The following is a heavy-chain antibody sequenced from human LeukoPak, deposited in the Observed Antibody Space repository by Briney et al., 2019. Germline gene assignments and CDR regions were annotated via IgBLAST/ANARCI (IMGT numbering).Heavy chain of an antibody. CDR3: ARVVGSTGHFDY. Sequence: SETLSLTCTVSGYSISSGYYWGWIRQPPGKGLEWIGSIYHSGSTYYNPSLKSRVTISVDTSKNQFSLKLSSVTAADTAVYYCARVVGSTGHFDYWGQGTLVTVSS. J-gene: IGHJ4*02. CDR2: IYHSGST. V-gene: IGHV4-38-2*02. D-gene: IGHD1-26*01. CDR1: GYSISSGYY.